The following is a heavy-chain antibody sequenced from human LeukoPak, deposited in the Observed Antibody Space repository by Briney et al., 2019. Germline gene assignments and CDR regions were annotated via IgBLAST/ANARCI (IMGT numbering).Heavy chain of an antibody. CDR1: GFTFSSYA. CDR3: ARSPLAHYAMDV. Sequence: GGSLRLSCAASGFTFSSYAMSWVRQAPGKGLEWVSAISGSGGSTYYADSVEGRFTISRDNFKNTLSLQMNSLRAEDTAFYYCARSPLAHYAMDVWGQGTTVTVSS. J-gene: IGHJ6*02. CDR2: ISGSGGST. V-gene: IGHV3-23*01.